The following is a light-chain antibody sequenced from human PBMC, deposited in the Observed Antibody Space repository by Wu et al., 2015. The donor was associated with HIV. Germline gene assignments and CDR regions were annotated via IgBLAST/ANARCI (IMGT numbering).Light chain of an antibody. CDR2: GAS. CDR3: QHYNNLPLT. J-gene: IGKJ4*01. CDR1: QSVRSTY. V-gene: IGKV3-15*01. Sequence: EIVLTQSPGTLSLSPGEGATLSCRASQSVRSTYLAWYRQKPGQAPRLLIYGASTRATAIPARFSGSGSGTDFTLTVSGMQSEDFAVYYCQHYNNLPLTFGGGTKVEIK.